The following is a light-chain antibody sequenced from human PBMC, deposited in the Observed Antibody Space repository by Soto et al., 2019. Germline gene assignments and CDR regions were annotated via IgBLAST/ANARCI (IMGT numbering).Light chain of an antibody. J-gene: IGLJ1*01. Sequence: QSALTQPASVSGSPGQSITISCTGTSSDVGGYNHVSWYQQHPGKAPKLLIHDVTNRPSGVSNRFSGTNSGFTAALTTSGLLAEDEADYHCSSYTSRFTPAYVFGTGTKVTVL. CDR2: DVT. CDR1: SSDVGGYNH. V-gene: IGLV2-14*01. CDR3: SSYTSRFTPAYV.